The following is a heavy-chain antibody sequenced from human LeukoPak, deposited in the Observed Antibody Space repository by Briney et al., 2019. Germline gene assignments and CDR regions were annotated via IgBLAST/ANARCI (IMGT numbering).Heavy chain of an antibody. V-gene: IGHV3-30*02. CDR3: ARDFDDVNGNFYYIPDF. Sequence: AGGSLRLSCTASGFQFSINGMHWVRQAPGKGLECVAFIRYDGTKTFYGDSVRGRFTISRDNSKNTLYLEMNSLRHEDTAVYSCARDFDDVNGNFYYIPDFWGQGTLVTVSS. J-gene: IGHJ4*02. D-gene: IGHD2-8*01. CDR2: IRYDGTKT. CDR1: GFQFSING.